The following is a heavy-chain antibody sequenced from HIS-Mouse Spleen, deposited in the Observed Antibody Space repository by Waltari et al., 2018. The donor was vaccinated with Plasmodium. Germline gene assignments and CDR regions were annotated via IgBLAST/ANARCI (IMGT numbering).Heavy chain of an antibody. CDR1: GFTFSSSG. CDR2: ISYEGRNK. Sequence: QVQLVESGGGVVQPGRSLRLSCAASGFTFSSSGIDWVRQAPGKGREWGAVISYEGRNKDYADSVKGRFTISRDNSKNTLYLQMNSLRAEDTAVYYCAKDRRSSSWYVDYWGQGTLVTVSS. D-gene: IGHD6-13*01. V-gene: IGHV3-30*18. CDR3: AKDRRSSSWYVDY. J-gene: IGHJ4*02.